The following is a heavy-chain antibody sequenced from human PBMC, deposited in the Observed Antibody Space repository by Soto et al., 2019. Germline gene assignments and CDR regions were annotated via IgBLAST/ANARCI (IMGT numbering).Heavy chain of an antibody. CDR3: AREAGTIGNYYYGMDV. CDR2: INPNSGGT. CDR1: GYSFTGYY. Sequence: QVQLVQYGAEVKKPGASVRVSCKACGYSFTGYYVHWVRLAPGQGLEWMGWINPNSGGTNHAQKFQGRVTMTRDTSISTAYMELTRLTSNDTAVYFCAREAGTIGNYYYGMDVWGQGTTVTVS. D-gene: IGHD1-7*01. J-gene: IGHJ6*02. V-gene: IGHV1-2*02.